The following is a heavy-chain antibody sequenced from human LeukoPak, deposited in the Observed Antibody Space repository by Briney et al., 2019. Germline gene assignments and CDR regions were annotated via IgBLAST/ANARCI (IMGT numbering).Heavy chain of an antibody. J-gene: IGHJ4*02. CDR2: ISSSSRYI. CDR1: GFTFSSYS. Sequence: PGGSLRLSCAASGFTFSSYSMNWVRQAPGKGLEWVSSISSSSRYIYYADSMKGRFTISRDNSKNSLYLQMNSLRAEDTAVYYCARVAEAAASDSWGQGTLVTVSS. V-gene: IGHV3-21*06. D-gene: IGHD6-13*01. CDR3: ARVAEAAASDS.